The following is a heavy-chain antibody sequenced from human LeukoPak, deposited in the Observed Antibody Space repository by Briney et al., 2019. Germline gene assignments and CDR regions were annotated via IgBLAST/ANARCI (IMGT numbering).Heavy chain of an antibody. CDR2: IHYSGST. J-gene: IGHJ4*02. CDR3: ARHRYGSGSFDY. D-gene: IGHD3-10*01. V-gene: IGHV4-39*01. CDR1: GGSISSSSYY. Sequence: PSETLSLTCTVSGGSISSSSYYWGWIRQPPGKGLEWIGSIHYSGSTYYNPSLKSRVTISVDTSKNQFSLKLSSVTAADTAVYYCARHRYGSGSFDYWGQGTLVTVSS.